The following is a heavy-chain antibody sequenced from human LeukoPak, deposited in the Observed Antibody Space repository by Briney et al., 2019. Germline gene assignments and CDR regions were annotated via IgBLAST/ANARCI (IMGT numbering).Heavy chain of an antibody. J-gene: IGHJ4*02. CDR2: IYPGDSDT. CDR1: GYSFTSYW. D-gene: IGHD3-22*01. CDR3: ARHVYYYDSSGWYYFDY. Sequence: GESLKISCKGSGYSFTSYWIGWVRQMPGKGLEWMGIIYPGDSDTRYSPSFQGQVTISADKSISTVYLQWSSLKASDTAMYYCARHVYYYDSSGWYYFDYWGQGTLVTVPS. V-gene: IGHV5-51*01.